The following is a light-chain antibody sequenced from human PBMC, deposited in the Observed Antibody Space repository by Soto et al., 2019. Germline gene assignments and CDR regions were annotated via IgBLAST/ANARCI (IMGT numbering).Light chain of an antibody. CDR2: GAS. Sequence: EIVMTQSPATLSVSTGERATLSCRASQSVSGNLAWYQHIPGQAPRLLIYGASTRAAGIPARFSGSGSGTDITLTISSLQSEDFVVYYCQQYNSWPRTIGEGTKVEI. J-gene: IGKJ1*01. V-gene: IGKV3-15*01. CDR1: QSVSGN. CDR3: QQYNSWPRT.